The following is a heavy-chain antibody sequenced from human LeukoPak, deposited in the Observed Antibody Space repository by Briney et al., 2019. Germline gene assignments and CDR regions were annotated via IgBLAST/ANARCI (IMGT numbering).Heavy chain of an antibody. CDR1: GFSFSSYW. J-gene: IGHJ3*02. Sequence: HPGGSLRLSCVGSGFSFSSYWMAWVRQAPGKGLEWVASIKQDGSEQRYVDSVKGRFTISRDNAKNSLFLQMNRLGAEDTAVYYCATSPNPFHMWGQGTKVTVS. CDR3: ATSPNPFHM. V-gene: IGHV3-7*01. CDR2: IKQDGSEQ.